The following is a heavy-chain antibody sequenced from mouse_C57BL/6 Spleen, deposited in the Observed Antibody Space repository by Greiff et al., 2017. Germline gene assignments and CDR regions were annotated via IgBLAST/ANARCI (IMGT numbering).Heavy chain of an antibody. CDR2: IYPGSGST. J-gene: IGHJ2*01. D-gene: IGHD1-1*01. Sequence: VQLQQPGAELVKPGASVKMSCKASGYTFTSYWITWVKQRPGQGLEWIGDIYPGSGSTNYNEKFKSKATLTVDTSSSTAYMQLSSLTSEDSAVYYCASLYYGSSYGYFDYWGQGTTLTVSS. CDR3: ASLYYGSSYGYFDY. V-gene: IGHV1-55*01. CDR1: GYTFTSYW.